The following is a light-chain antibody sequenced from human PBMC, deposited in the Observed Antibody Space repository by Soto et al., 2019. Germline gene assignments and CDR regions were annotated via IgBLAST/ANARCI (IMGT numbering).Light chain of an antibody. Sequence: QSVLTQPASGSGSPGQSITISCTGTSSDVGSYNLVSWYQQHPGKAPKLMIYEGSKRPSGVSNRFSGSKPGNTASLTISGLQAEDEADYYCCSYAGSSTYVFGTGTKLTVL. CDR1: SSDVGSYNL. CDR2: EGS. CDR3: CSYAGSSTYV. J-gene: IGLJ1*01. V-gene: IGLV2-23*01.